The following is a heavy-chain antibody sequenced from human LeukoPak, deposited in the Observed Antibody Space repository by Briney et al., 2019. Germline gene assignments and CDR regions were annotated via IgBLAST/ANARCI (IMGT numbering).Heavy chain of an antibody. D-gene: IGHD6-13*01. J-gene: IGHJ4*02. CDR2: IYHSGSN. V-gene: IGHV4-39*01. CDR3: ARHSRDSSWYTPQFFEY. Sequence: SETLSLTCAVSGGSVSSSTYYWGWIRQPPGKGLEWIGSIYHSGSNYYNPSLKSRVTISVDTSKNQFSLKLTSVTAADTAVYYCARHSRDSSWYTPQFFEYWGQGTPVTVSS. CDR1: GGSVSSSTYY.